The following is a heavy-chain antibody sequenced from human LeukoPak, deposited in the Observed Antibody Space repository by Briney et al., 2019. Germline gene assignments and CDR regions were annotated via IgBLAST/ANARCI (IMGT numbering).Heavy chain of an antibody. V-gene: IGHV3-21*01. Sequence: GGSLRLSYAASGFTFSSYRMNWVRQAPGKGLEWVSCISSSSSYIYYADSVKGRFTISRDNAKNSLYLQMNSLRAEDTAVYYCARDGRAVADDFDYWGQGTLVTVSS. CDR2: ISSSSSYI. D-gene: IGHD6-19*01. J-gene: IGHJ4*02. CDR1: GFTFSSYR. CDR3: ARDGRAVADDFDY.